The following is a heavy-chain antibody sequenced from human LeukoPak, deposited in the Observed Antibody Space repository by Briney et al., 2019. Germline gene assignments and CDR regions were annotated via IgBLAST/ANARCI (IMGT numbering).Heavy chain of an antibody. D-gene: IGHD2-2*01. CDR1: GGTFSSYA. V-gene: IGHV1-69*13. Sequence: SVKVSCKASGGTFSSYAISWVRQAPGQGLEWMGGIIPIFGTANYAQKFQGRVTITADESTSTAYMELSSLRSEDTAVNYCAREAGYCSSISCLGHAFDIWGQGTMVTVSS. J-gene: IGHJ3*02. CDR3: AREAGYCSSISCLGHAFDI. CDR2: IIPIFGTA.